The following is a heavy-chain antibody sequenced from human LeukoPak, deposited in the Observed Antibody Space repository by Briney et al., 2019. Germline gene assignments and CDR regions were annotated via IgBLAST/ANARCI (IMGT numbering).Heavy chain of an antibody. Sequence: GGSLRLSCAASGFTFSSYAMSWVRQAPGKGLEWVSVIYSGGSTYYADSVKGRFTISRDNSKNTQYLQMNSLRAEDTAVYYCARDQDGGSYPWAHYYYGMDVWGQGTTVTVSS. J-gene: IGHJ6*02. CDR3: ARDQDGGSYPWAHYYYGMDV. D-gene: IGHD1-26*01. CDR1: GFTFSSYA. V-gene: IGHV3-53*01. CDR2: IYSGGST.